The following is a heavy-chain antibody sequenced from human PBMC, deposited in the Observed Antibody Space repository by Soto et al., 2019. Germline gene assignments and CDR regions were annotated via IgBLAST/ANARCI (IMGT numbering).Heavy chain of an antibody. J-gene: IGHJ4*02. V-gene: IGHV3-15*01. CDR3: FTDRLV. CDR2: IKSQVYGGTA. Sequence: EVQLVESGGGLVKPGGSLRLSCAASGFTFSNAWMNWVRQAPGKGLEWIGRIKSQVYGGTADYAPSLKDRFTISRDDSENPLYLQMTSLKTDDTAMYYCFTDRLVWGPGTLVTVSS. CDR1: GFTFSNAW. D-gene: IGHD1-26*01.